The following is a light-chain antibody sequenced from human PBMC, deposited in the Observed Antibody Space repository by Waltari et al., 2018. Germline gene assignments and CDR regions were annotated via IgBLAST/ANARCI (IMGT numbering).Light chain of an antibody. V-gene: IGKV4-1*01. Sequence: DIVMTQSPDPLAVSLGVRATINCKSSQSVLYSSNNKNYLAWYQQKPGQPPKLLIYWASTRESGVPDRFSGSESGTDFTLTISSLQAEDVAVYYCQQYYTTPRTFGQGTKVEIK. CDR2: WAS. CDR1: QSVLYSSNNKNY. J-gene: IGKJ1*01. CDR3: QQYYTTPRT.